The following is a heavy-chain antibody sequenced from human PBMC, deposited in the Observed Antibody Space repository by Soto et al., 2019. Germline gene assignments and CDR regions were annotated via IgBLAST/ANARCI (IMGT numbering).Heavy chain of an antibody. CDR3: ARGRGGYCSSTSCYTHQSHYYYYGMAV. Sequence: QVQLVQSGAEVKKPGSSVKVSCKASGGTFSSYAISWVRQAPGQGLEWMGGIIPIFGTANYAQKFQGRVTITADKSTSTAYMELSSLRSEDTAVYYCARGRGGYCSSTSCYTHQSHYYYYGMAVWGQGTTVTGSS. D-gene: IGHD2-2*02. V-gene: IGHV1-69*06. CDR1: GGTFSSYA. J-gene: IGHJ6*02. CDR2: IIPIFGTA.